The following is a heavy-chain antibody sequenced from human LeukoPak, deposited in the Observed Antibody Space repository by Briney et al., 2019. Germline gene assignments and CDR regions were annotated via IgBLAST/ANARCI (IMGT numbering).Heavy chain of an antibody. CDR1: GGSFSGYY. D-gene: IGHD3-3*01. V-gene: IGHV4-34*01. J-gene: IGHJ5*02. CDR3: ARGPTDFWSGYYNCFDP. CDR2: INHSGST. Sequence: SETLSLTCAVYGGSFSGYYWSWIRQPPGKGLEWIGEINHSGSTNYNPSLKSRVTISVDTSKNQFSLKLSSVTAADTAVYYCARGPTDFWSGYYNCFDPWGQGTLVTVSS.